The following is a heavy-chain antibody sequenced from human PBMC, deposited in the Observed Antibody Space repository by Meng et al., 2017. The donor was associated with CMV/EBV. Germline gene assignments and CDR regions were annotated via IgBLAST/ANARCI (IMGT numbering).Heavy chain of an antibody. CDR1: GYTFSDYY. V-gene: IGHV1-2*02. CDR3: VRSSGWSLFDY. J-gene: IGHJ4*02. CDR2: IRSDGSAT. Sequence: QVQLMQSGAGVKELGASVKLSCKTSGYTFSDYYMHWVRQAPGQGLEWMGWIRSDGSATNYAQKFRGRVTMTRDASVSTAYMELSGLTSDDTAVYFCVRSSGWSLFDYWGPGALVTVS. D-gene: IGHD6-19*01.